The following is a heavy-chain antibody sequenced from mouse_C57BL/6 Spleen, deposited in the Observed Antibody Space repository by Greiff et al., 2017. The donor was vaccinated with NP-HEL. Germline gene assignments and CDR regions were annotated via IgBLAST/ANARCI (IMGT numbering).Heavy chain of an antibody. D-gene: IGHD4-1*01. Sequence: VHLVESGPELVKPGASVKLSCKASGYTFTSYDINWVKQRPGQGLEWIGWIYPRDGSTKYNEKFKGKATLTVDTSSSTAYMELHSLTSEDSAVYFCARKANWDIFDYWGQGTTLTVSS. V-gene: IGHV1-85*01. CDR3: ARKANWDIFDY. CDR2: IYPRDGST. J-gene: IGHJ2*01. CDR1: GYTFTSYD.